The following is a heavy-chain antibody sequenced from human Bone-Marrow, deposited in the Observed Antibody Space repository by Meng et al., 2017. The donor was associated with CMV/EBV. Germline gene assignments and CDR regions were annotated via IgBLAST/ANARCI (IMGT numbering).Heavy chain of an antibody. Sequence: ASVKVSCKASGYTFTSYYIYWVRQAPGQGLEWMGVINPSGGSTNYAQKFQGRITMTRDTSTSTVYMELSSLRSEDTAVYYCARGATSSDYYYYGMDVWGQGTTVTVSS. CDR2: INPSGGST. V-gene: IGHV1-46*01. J-gene: IGHJ6*02. D-gene: IGHD5-12*01. CDR1: GYTFTSYY. CDR3: ARGATSSDYYYYGMDV.